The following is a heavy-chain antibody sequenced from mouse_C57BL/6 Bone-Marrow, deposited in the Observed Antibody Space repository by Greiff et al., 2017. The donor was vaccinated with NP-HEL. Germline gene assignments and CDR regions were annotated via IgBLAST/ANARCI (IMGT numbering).Heavy chain of an antibody. CDR2: ISYDGSN. Sequence: ESGPGLVKPSQSLSLTCSVTGYSITSGYYWNWIRQFPGSKLEWMGYISYDGSNNYNPSLKNRISITRDTSKNQFFLKLNSVTTEDTATYYCARDYYGACFDVWGTGTTVTVSS. J-gene: IGHJ1*03. CDR1: GYSITSGYY. V-gene: IGHV3-6*01. CDR3: ARDYYGACFDV. D-gene: IGHD1-1*01.